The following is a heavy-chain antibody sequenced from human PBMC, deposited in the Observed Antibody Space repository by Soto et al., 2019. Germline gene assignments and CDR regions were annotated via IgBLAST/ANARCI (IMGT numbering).Heavy chain of an antibody. CDR3: AALGSGSYYFYY. CDR2: IIPILGIA. J-gene: IGHJ4*02. V-gene: IGHV1-69*02. Sequence: QVQLVQSGAEVKKPGSSVKVSCKASGGTFSSYTISWVRQAPGQGLEWMGRIIPILGIANYAQKFQGRVTITADKSTSTAYMELSSLRSEDTAVYYCAALGSGSYYFYYWGQGTLAPVSS. CDR1: GGTFSSYT. D-gene: IGHD1-26*01.